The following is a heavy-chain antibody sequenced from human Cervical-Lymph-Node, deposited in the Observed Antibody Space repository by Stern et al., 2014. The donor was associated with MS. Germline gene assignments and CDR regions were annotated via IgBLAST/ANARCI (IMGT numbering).Heavy chain of an antibody. D-gene: IGHD5-24*01. V-gene: IGHV1-2*02. Sequence: QVQLGQSVAEVKKPGASVKVSCKASGYTFTGYYIHWVRQAPGQGLEWMGWIIPNNGDTNYAQNFQGRVTMTRDTSISTAYMELSRLRSDDTAVYYCAKDGYNYWGQGTLVTVSS. CDR3: AKDGYNY. J-gene: IGHJ4*02. CDR2: IIPNNGDT. CDR1: GYTFTGYY.